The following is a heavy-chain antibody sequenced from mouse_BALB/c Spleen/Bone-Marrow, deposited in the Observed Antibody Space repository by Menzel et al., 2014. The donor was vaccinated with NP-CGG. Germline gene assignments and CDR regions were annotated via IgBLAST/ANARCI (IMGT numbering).Heavy chain of an antibody. CDR2: INPDSSTI. Sequence: EVQLQQSGGGLVQPGGSLKLSCAASGFDSSRFWMSWVRQAPGKGLEWIGEINPDSSTINYTPSLKDKFIISRVNAKNTLYLQKSKVRSEDTALYYCTRLHYYGYSAYWGQGTLVTVST. CDR3: TRLHYYGYSAY. D-gene: IGHD1-2*01. J-gene: IGHJ3*01. CDR1: GFDSSRFW. V-gene: IGHV4-1*02.